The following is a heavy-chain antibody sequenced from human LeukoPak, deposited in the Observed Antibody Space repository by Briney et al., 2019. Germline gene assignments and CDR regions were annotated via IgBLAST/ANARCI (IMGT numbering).Heavy chain of an antibody. J-gene: IGHJ4*02. V-gene: IGHV3-23*01. CDR2: IIGSGDTT. Sequence: PGGSLRLSCAASGFTFSGYAMSWVRQAPGKGLEWVSAIIGSGDTTYYAASVKGRLTISRDNSKNTLYLQMNSLRAEDTAVYYCAKVTGGGMITYGGLDYWGQGTLVTVSS. CDR3: AKVTGGGMITYGGLDY. CDR1: GFTFSGYA. D-gene: IGHD3-16*01.